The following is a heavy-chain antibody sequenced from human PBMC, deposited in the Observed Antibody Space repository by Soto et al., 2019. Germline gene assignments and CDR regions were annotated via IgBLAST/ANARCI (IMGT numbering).Heavy chain of an antibody. V-gene: IGHV4-30-4*01. Sequence: QVQLQESGPGLVKPSQTLSLTCTVSGGSISSGDYYWSWIRQPPGKGLEWIGYIYYSGSTYYNPSLMSRVTISVDTSKNQFSLKLSSVTAADTAVYYCARDGDDSSGYYHEDSWGQGTLVTVSS. J-gene: IGHJ4*02. CDR3: ARDGDDSSGYYHEDS. CDR2: IYYSGST. D-gene: IGHD3-22*01. CDR1: GGSISSGDYY.